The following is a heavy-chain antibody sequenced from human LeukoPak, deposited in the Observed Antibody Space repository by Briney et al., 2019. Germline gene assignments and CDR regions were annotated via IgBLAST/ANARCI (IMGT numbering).Heavy chain of an antibody. D-gene: IGHD1-26*01. Sequence: GGSLRLSCAASGFTFSSYGMHWVRQAPGKGLEWVAVISYDGSNKYYADSVKGRFTISRDKSKNTLYLQMNSLGAGDTAVYYCAPPAIVGADDAFDIWGQGTMVTVSS. CDR1: GFTFSSYG. J-gene: IGHJ3*02. V-gene: IGHV3-30*03. CDR2: ISYDGSNK. CDR3: APPAIVGADDAFDI.